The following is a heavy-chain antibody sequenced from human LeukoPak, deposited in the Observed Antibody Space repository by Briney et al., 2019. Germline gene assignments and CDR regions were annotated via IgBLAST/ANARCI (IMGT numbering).Heavy chain of an antibody. CDR1: GFTFSSYW. J-gene: IGHJ4*02. CDR2: INWKTGAT. V-gene: IGHV3-20*04. CDR3: ARETSARGVSTH. D-gene: IGHD3-10*01. Sequence: GGSLRLSCAASGFTFSSYWMNWVRQAPGKGLEWLSGINWKTGATGYSDSVKGRFTISKDNTKNSLYLQMNSLRAEDTAFYYCARETSARGVSTHWGQGALVTVSS.